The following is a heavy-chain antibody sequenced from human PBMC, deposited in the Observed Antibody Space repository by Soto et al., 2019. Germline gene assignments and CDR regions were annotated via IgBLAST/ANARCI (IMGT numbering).Heavy chain of an antibody. V-gene: IGHV4-34*01. CDR2: INHAGST. Sequence: SETLSLTCAVYGGSFSAYYWNWIRQPPGKGLEWIVEINHAGSTNYNPSLKSRVTMSLDTSKNQFSLRLSSVAAADTAVYSCARGRREQLIRSTFDWFDPWGQGILVTVSS. CDR1: GGSFSAYY. D-gene: IGHD2-2*01. CDR3: ARGRREQLIRSTFDWFDP. J-gene: IGHJ5*02.